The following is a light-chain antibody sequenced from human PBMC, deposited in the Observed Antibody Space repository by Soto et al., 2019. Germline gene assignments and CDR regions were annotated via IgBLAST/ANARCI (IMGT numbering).Light chain of an antibody. CDR2: LNSDGSH. Sequence: QLVLTQSPSASASLGDSVKLTCTLSSGHSTYAIVWHQQQPEKGPRYLMKLNSDGSHNKGDGIPDRFSGSSSGAERYLTISSLQSEDEADYYCQTWGTGPWVFGGGTKLTV. CDR1: SGHSTYA. V-gene: IGLV4-69*01. CDR3: QTWGTGPWV. J-gene: IGLJ3*02.